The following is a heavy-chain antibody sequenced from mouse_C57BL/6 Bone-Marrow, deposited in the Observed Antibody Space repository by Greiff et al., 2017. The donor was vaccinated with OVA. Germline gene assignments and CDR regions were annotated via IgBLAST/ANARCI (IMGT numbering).Heavy chain of an antibody. D-gene: IGHD1-1*01. CDR2: ISGGGGNT. CDR3: AGHRITTDFAY. Sequence: EVKLVESGGGLVKPGGSLKLSCAASGFTFSSYTMSWVRQTPEKRLAWVATISGGGGNTHYPDSVKGRFTISRDNAKNTLYLQMSSLRSDDTALYYFAGHRITTDFAYWGQGTLVTVSA. J-gene: IGHJ3*01. V-gene: IGHV5-9*01. CDR1: GFTFSSYT.